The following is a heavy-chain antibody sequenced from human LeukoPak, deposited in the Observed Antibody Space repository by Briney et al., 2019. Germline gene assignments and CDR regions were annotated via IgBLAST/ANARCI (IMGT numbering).Heavy chain of an antibody. CDR1: GGSISSYY. CDR3: ARQADYSDYLYWFDP. D-gene: IGHD4-11*01. CDR2: IYNSGST. V-gene: IGHV4-59*08. Sequence: PSETLSLTCTVSGGSISSYYWSWIRQPPGKGLEGIGYIYNSGSTNYNPSLKSRVTISVDTSKNQFSLKLSSVTAADTAVYYCARQADYSDYLYWFDPWGQGTLVTVSS. J-gene: IGHJ5*02.